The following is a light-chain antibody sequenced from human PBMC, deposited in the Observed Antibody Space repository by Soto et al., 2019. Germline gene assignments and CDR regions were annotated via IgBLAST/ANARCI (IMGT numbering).Light chain of an antibody. Sequence: DVVMTQSPLSLPVTLGQPASISCRSSQSVAYSDGIAYLTWFQQRPGQSPRRLIYRVSNRDSGVPDRFSGSGSGTYFTLKSSRVEAEDVGVYYCMQGTHWPPTFGRGTKVEIK. J-gene: IGKJ1*01. V-gene: IGKV2-30*01. CDR2: RVS. CDR3: MQGTHWPPT. CDR1: QSVAYSDGIAY.